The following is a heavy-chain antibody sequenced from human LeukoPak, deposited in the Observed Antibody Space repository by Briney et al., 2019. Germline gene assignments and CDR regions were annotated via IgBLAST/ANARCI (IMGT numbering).Heavy chain of an antibody. J-gene: IGHJ4*02. CDR1: GYTFTSYA. CDR2: INAGNGNT. Sequence: ASVTVSCTASGYTFTSYAMHWVRQAPGQRLEWMGWINAGNGNTKYSQKFQGRVTITRDTSASTAYMELSSLRSEDTAVYYCAAYHGYSSSWYYFDYWGQGTLVTVSS. CDR3: AAYHGYSSSWYYFDY. V-gene: IGHV1-3*01. D-gene: IGHD6-13*01.